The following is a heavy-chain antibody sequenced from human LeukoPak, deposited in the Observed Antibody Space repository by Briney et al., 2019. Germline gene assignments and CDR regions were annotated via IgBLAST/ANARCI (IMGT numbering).Heavy chain of an antibody. V-gene: IGHV3-30-3*01. CDR2: LSSDGSNT. Sequence: PGGSLRLSCAASGFTFSGFPMHWVRQAPGKGLEGVAALSSDGSNTYYTDSVKGRFTISRDNSKNKVYLQMNSLRAEDTAVYYCAREYYGALDYRGQGTLVTVSS. D-gene: IGHD4-17*01. CDR1: GFTFSGFP. J-gene: IGHJ4*02. CDR3: AREYYGALDY.